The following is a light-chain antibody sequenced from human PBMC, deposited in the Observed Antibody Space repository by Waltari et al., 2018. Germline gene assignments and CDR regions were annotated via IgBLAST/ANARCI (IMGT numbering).Light chain of an antibody. Sequence: QSALTQPRSVSGSPGQSVPISCTGTSSDVGGYNYVSWYQQHPGKAPKLMSYDVSKRPSWVPDRFSGSKSGNTASLTISGRQAEDEADYYCCSYAGSYTEVFGTGTKVTVL. CDR2: DVS. V-gene: IGLV2-11*01. CDR3: CSYAGSYTEV. J-gene: IGLJ1*01. CDR1: SSDVGGYNY.